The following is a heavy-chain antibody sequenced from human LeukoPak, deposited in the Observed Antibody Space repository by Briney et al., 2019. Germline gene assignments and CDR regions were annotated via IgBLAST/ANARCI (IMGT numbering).Heavy chain of an antibody. J-gene: IGHJ4*02. CDR3: ARDKYGDYGLESDY. CDR1: GYTFTGYY. Sequence: ASVTVSCKASGYTFTGYYMHWVRQAPGQGLAWMGWINPNSGGTNYAQKFQGRVTMTRDTSISTAYMELSRLRSDDTAVYYCARDKYGDYGLESDYWGQGTLVTVSS. V-gene: IGHV1-2*02. D-gene: IGHD4-17*01. CDR2: INPNSGGT.